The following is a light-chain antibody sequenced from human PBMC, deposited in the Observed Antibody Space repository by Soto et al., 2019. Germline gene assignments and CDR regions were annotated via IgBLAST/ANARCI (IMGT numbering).Light chain of an antibody. CDR1: QSVSSY. V-gene: IGKV3-11*01. J-gene: IGKJ1*01. CDR2: DAS. CDR3: QQRSNWPPT. Sequence: EIVLTQSPATLSLSPGERATLSCRASQSVSSYLAWYQQKLGQAPRLLIYDASNRATGIPARLSGSGSGTDFTLTISSLEPEDFAVYYGQQRSNWPPTFGQGTKVEIK.